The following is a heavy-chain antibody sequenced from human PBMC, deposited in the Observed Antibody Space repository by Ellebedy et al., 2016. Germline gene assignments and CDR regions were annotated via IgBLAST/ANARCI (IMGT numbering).Heavy chain of an antibody. J-gene: IGHJ3*02. CDR1: GFTFGDYA. CDR3: AKKTMVRGSYGAFDI. D-gene: IGHD3-16*01. CDR2: ISGSGGIT. Sequence: GGSLRLSXAASGFTFGDYAMHWVRLAPGKGLEWVSGISGSGGITFYADSVKGRFTISRDNSKDTLYLRMSSLRAEDTAVYFCAKKTMVRGSYGAFDIWGQGTMVTVSS. V-gene: IGHV3-23*01.